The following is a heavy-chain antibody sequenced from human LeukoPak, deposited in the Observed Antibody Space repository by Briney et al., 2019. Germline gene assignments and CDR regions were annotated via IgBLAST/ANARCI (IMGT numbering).Heavy chain of an antibody. CDR1: GGTFSSYA. V-gene: IGHV1-69*05. J-gene: IGHJ4*02. CDR2: IIPIFGTA. D-gene: IGHD3-22*01. Sequence: SVKVSCKASGGTFSSYAISWVRQAPGQGLEWRGGIIPIFGTANYAQKLQGRVPMTTDTSTSTAYMELRSLRSDDTAVYYCARDQLNYYDSSGYYDYWGQGTLVTVSS. CDR3: ARDQLNYYDSSGYYDY.